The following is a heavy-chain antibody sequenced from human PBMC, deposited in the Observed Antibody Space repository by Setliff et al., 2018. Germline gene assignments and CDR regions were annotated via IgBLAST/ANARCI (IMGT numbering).Heavy chain of an antibody. CDR2: IYYSGST. D-gene: IGHD1-1*01. J-gene: IGHJ4*02. CDR1: GGSISSSSYY. CDR3: ARLSQGDGYNYRYYFDY. Sequence: SETLSLTCTVSGGSISSSSYYWGWIRQPPGKGLEWIGSIYYSGSTYYDPSLKSRVTISVDTSKNQFSLKLSSVTAADTAVYYCARLSQGDGYNYRYYFDYWGQGTLVTVSS. V-gene: IGHV4-39*01.